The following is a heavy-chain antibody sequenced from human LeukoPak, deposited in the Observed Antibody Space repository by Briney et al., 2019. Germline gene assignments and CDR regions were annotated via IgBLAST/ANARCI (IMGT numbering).Heavy chain of an antibody. CDR1: GYSFTSYW. D-gene: IGHD3-10*01. Sequence: GESLKISCKVSGYSFTSYWISWVRQMPGKGLEWMGRIDPSDSYTNYSPSFQGHVTISADRSISTAYFQWSSLKASDTAMYYCARHVPYGNTFDIWGQGTLVTVSS. V-gene: IGHV5-10-1*01. J-gene: IGHJ3*02. CDR3: ARHVPYGNTFDI. CDR2: IDPSDSYT.